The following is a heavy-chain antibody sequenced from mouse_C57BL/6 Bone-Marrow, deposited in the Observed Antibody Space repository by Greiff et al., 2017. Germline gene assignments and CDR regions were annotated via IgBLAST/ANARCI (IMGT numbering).Heavy chain of an antibody. V-gene: IGHV2-5*01. CDR3: VKNYEYDWFAY. D-gene: IGHD2-4*01. Sequence: QVQLQQSGPGLVQPSQSLSITCTVSGFSLTSYGVHWVRQSPGKGLEWLGVIWRGGSTDYNAAFMSRLSITQDNSKSQVFFKMNSLQADDTAIYYSVKNYEYDWFAYWGQRTLVTVSA. J-gene: IGHJ3*01. CDR2: IWRGGST. CDR1: GFSLTSYG.